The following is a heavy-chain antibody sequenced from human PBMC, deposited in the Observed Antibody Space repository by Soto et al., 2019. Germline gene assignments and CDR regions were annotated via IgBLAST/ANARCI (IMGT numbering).Heavy chain of an antibody. CDR2: IIPIFGTA. CDR1: GGTFSSYA. Sequence: QVQLVQSGAEVKKPGSSVKVSCKASGGTFSSYAISWVRQAPGQGLEWMGGIIPIFGTANYAQKFQGRVTITADESTSTAYMELSSLRSEETAVYYCARRSREKYTVTYYPLDYWGQGTLVTVSS. V-gene: IGHV1-69*01. D-gene: IGHD4-17*01. CDR3: ARRSREKYTVTYYPLDY. J-gene: IGHJ4*02.